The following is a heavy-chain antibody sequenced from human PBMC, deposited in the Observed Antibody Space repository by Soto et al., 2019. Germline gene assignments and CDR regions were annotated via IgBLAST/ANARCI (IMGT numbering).Heavy chain of an antibody. Sequence: EVQLLESGGGLVQPGGSLRLSCAASGFTFSSYAMSWVRQAPGKGLEWVSAISGSGGSTYYADSVKGRFTISRDNTKNTLYLQMNSLRAEDTAVYYCAKGGRDLGWFDPWGQGTLVTVSS. CDR3: AKGGRDLGWFDP. V-gene: IGHV3-23*01. J-gene: IGHJ5*02. D-gene: IGHD1-26*01. CDR2: ISGSGGST. CDR1: GFTFSSYA.